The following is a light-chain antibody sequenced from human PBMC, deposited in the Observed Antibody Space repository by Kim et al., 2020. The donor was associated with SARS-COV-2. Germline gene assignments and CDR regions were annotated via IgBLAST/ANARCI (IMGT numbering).Light chain of an antibody. J-gene: IGKJ1*01. Sequence: EIVMTQSPATLSVSPGERATLSCRASHGVSNNLAWYQQKPGQTPRLLIYGASSRATGIPARFSGSGSGTEFTLTISSLQSEDFVVYYCQQYNNWPRTFGQGTKVDIK. CDR2: GAS. CDR3: QQYNNWPRT. CDR1: HGVSNN. V-gene: IGKV3-15*01.